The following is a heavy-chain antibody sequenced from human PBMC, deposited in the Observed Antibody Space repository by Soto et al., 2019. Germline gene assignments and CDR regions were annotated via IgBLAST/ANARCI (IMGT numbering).Heavy chain of an antibody. D-gene: IGHD3-22*01. Sequence: QLGGSLRLSCAASGFTFSSYAMHWVRQAPGKGLEWVAVISYDGSNKYYADSVKGRFTISRDNSKNTLYLQMNSLRAEDTAVYYCARDRVTMIVVPEYYYGMDVWGQGTTVTVSS. V-gene: IGHV3-30-3*01. CDR3: ARDRVTMIVVPEYYYGMDV. J-gene: IGHJ6*02. CDR1: GFTFSSYA. CDR2: ISYDGSNK.